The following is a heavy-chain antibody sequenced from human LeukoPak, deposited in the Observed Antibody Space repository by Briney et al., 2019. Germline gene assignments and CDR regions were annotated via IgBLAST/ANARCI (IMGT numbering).Heavy chain of an antibody. CDR2: ISSSSSTI. D-gene: IGHD1-1*01. V-gene: IGHV3-48*04. CDR1: GFTFSSYS. Sequence: GGSLRLPYAASGFTFSSYSMNWVRQAPGKGLEWVSYISSSSSTIYYADSVKGRFTISRDNAKNTLFLQMNSLRAEDTAVYYCARRGTGHGMDVWGQGTTVIVSS. J-gene: IGHJ6*02. CDR3: ARRGTGHGMDV.